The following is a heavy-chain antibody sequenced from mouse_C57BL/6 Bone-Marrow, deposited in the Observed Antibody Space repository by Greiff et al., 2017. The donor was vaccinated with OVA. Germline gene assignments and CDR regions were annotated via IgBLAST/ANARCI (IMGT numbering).Heavy chain of an antibody. V-gene: IGHV2-5*01. Sequence: QVQLQQSGPGLVQPSQSLSITCTVSGFSLTSYGVHWVRQSPGKGLEWLGVIWRGGSTDYNAAFMSRLSITKDNSKSQVFFKMNSLQADDTAIYYCAKNLYDGYPYWYFDVWGTGTTVTVSS. CDR3: AKNLYDGYPYWYFDV. D-gene: IGHD2-3*01. J-gene: IGHJ1*03. CDR1: GFSLTSYG. CDR2: IWRGGST.